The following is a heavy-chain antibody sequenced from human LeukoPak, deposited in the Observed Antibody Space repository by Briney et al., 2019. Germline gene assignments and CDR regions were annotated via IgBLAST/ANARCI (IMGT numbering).Heavy chain of an antibody. D-gene: IGHD5-12*01. CDR1: GGSINTYY. CDR2: IYTSGST. CDR3: ARRGYEDSRPFDS. V-gene: IGHV4-4*07. Sequence: SETLSLTCTVSGGSINTYYWSWIRQPAGRGLEWIGRIYTSGSTNYNPSLKSRVIMSVDTSKNHFSLKLSSVTAADTAVYYCARRGYEDSRPFDSGYQGTPVTVSS. J-gene: IGHJ4*02.